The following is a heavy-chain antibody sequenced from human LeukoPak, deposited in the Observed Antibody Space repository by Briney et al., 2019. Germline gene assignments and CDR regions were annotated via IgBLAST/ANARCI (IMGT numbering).Heavy chain of an antibody. J-gene: IGHJ4*02. V-gene: IGHV1-69*05. CDR1: GGTFSSHA. CDR2: IIPIFGTA. Sequence: SVKVSCKASGGTFSSHAISWVRQAPGQGLEWMGGIIPIFGTANYAQKFQGRVTITTDESTSTAYMELSSLRSEDTAVYYCAREGTYYDFWSGYYTPSGFDYWGQGTLVTVPS. CDR3: AREGTYYDFWSGYYTPSGFDY. D-gene: IGHD3-3*01.